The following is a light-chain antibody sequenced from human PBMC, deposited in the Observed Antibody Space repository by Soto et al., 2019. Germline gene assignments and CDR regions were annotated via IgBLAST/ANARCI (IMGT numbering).Light chain of an antibody. Sequence: EIVLTQSPATLCLSPGERVTLSCRASRSISNYLAWYQQKPGQAPRLLIYDTSNRAAAVPARFSGSGSGTDFTLTISSLEPEDSAVYYCQQRNSWPRTFGQGTKVEVK. J-gene: IGKJ1*01. V-gene: IGKV3-11*01. CDR2: DTS. CDR1: RSISNY. CDR3: QQRNSWPRT.